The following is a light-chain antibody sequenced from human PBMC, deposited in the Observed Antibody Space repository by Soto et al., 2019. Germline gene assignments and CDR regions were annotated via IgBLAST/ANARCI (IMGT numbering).Light chain of an antibody. V-gene: IGKV3-15*01. Sequence: EIVLTQSPATLSLSPGERATLSCRASQSVSSNLAWYQQKPGQAPRLLIYGASTRATGIPARFSGSGSGTEFTLTISSLQSEDFAVYYCRQYDNWPQTLGQGTKVDIK. J-gene: IGKJ1*01. CDR2: GAS. CDR3: RQYDNWPQT. CDR1: QSVSSN.